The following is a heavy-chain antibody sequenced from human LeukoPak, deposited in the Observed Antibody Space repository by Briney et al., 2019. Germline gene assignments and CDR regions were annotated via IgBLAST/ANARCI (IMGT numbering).Heavy chain of an antibody. CDR3: ARVGDWNDLVY. V-gene: IGHV4-4*02. CDR1: GGSISSSNW. CDR2: INHSGGT. J-gene: IGHJ4*02. D-gene: IGHD1-1*01. Sequence: PSETLSLTCAVSGGSISSSNWWSWVRQPPGKGLEWIGEINHSGGTNYSPSLKSRVTMSVDTSKNQFSLKLSSVTAADTAVYYCARVGDWNDLVYWGQGTLVSVSS.